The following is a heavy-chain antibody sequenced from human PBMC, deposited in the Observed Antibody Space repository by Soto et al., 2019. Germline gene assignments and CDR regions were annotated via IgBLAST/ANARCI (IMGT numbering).Heavy chain of an antibody. CDR3: ARDPAVPAAHYYMDV. V-gene: IGHV1-46*03. CDR1: GYTFTNYY. D-gene: IGHD2-2*01. J-gene: IGHJ6*03. CDR2: INPSGGST. Sequence: AVQVSCKASGYTFTNYYMHWVRQAPGQGVEWMGIINPSGGSTSYAQKFQGRVTMTRDTSTSTVYMELSSLRSEDTAVYYCARDPAVPAAHYYMDVWGKGTTVTVSS.